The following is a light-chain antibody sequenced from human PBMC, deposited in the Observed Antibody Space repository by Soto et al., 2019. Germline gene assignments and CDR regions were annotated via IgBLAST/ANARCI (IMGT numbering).Light chain of an antibody. Sequence: QSVLTQPASVSGSPGQSIAISCTGTSSDVGGYNYVSWYQQHPGKAPKLMIHEVSNRPSGVSARFSGSKSGNTASLTISGLQADDEADYYCSSHTSYSTRVFGTGTKLTVL. CDR1: SSDVGGYNY. CDR2: EVS. V-gene: IGLV2-14*01. CDR3: SSHTSYSTRV. J-gene: IGLJ1*01.